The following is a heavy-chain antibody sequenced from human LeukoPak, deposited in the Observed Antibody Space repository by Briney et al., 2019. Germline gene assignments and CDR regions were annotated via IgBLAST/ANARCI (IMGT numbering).Heavy chain of an antibody. CDR2: MNPNSGGT. V-gene: IGHV1-2*02. CDR1: GYTFTAYY. J-gene: IGHJ4*02. D-gene: IGHD6-19*01. CDR3: ARQGSNSSGWYPVDD. Sequence: ASVKVSCKTSGYTFTAYYIHWLRQAPGQGLEWMGWMNPNSGGTKCAQTFQGRVTLTRDTSISTAYLELSSLTSDDTAVHFCARQGSNSSGWYPVDDWGQGTLVTVSS.